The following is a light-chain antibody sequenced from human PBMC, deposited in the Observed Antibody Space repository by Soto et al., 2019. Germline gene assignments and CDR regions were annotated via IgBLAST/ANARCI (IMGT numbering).Light chain of an antibody. Sequence: EIVLSQSPGTLSSSPGERITLSCRASHSFSSSLLAWYQHKPGQAPRLLIYGTSTRSTGIPDRFSGSGSSTDFSLSISRLEPEDFAVYYCQHFGASPPGSFGGGTRVQIK. V-gene: IGKV3-20*01. CDR3: QHFGASPPGS. J-gene: IGKJ4*01. CDR2: GTS. CDR1: HSFSSSL.